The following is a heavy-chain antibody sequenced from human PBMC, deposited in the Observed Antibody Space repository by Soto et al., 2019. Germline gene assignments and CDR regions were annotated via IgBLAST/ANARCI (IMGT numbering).Heavy chain of an antibody. D-gene: IGHD2-15*01. CDR3: VKGNQLLRYYFEF. J-gene: IGHJ4*01. Sequence: GVSLRLSCSVSGITFRNYAMHWVRQAPGRGLEYVSGITSDGDNTWHADSVKDRFTISRDNSDDTLYLQMSSMRVEDTAKYYCVKGNQLLRYYFEFWGHGTLVTVSS. V-gene: IGHV3-64D*08. CDR2: ITSDGDNT. CDR1: GITFRNYA.